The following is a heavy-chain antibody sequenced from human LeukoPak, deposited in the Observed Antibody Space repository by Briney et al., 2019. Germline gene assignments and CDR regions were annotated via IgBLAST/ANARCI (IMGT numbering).Heavy chain of an antibody. D-gene: IGHD6-13*01. CDR3: ARVYSRSWHAVAFDI. Sequence: PSETLSLTCAVYGASFSGYYWSWIRQSPGKGLEWIGEINHSGSTNYNPSLKSRVTISVDTSKNQLSLRLSSVTTADTAVYYCARVYSRSWHAVAFDIWGQGTMVTVSS. V-gene: IGHV4-34*01. CDR1: GASFSGYY. J-gene: IGHJ3*02. CDR2: INHSGST.